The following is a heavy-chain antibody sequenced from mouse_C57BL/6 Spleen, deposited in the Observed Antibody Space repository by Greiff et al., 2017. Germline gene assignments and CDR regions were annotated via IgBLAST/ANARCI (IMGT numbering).Heavy chain of an antibody. CDR2: ILPGSGST. J-gene: IGHJ3*01. CDR3: LIYYGTAWFAY. Sequence: QVQLQQSGAELMKPGASVKLSCKATGYTFTGYWIEWVKQRAGHGLEWIGEILPGSGSTNYNEKFKGKATFTADTSSNTAYMQISSLTTEDSAIYYCLIYYGTAWFAYWGQGTLVTVSA. CDR1: GYTFTGYW. V-gene: IGHV1-9*01. D-gene: IGHD2-1*01.